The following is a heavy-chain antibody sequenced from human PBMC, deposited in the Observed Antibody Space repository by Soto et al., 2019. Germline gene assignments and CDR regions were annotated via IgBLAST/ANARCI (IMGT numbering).Heavy chain of an antibody. V-gene: IGHV3-23*01. CDR3: AKRQSGSYYAAFDV. J-gene: IGHJ3*01. Sequence: EAQLLESGGGLAQPGGTRRLSCSASGFTFSTYPMAWVRQAPGKGLEWVSTIHGSGETAYYADSVKGRFTISRDNSKNTVFLQMDSLRVEDTAIYYCAKRQSGSYYAAFDVWGQGTVVTVSS. CDR1: GFTFSTYP. CDR2: IHGSGETA. D-gene: IGHD1-26*01.